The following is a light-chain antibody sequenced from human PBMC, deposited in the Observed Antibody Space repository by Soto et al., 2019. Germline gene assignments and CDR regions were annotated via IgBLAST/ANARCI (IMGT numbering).Light chain of an antibody. CDR1: SSDVGGYNS. CDR3: SSFTSSITYV. CDR2: DVT. V-gene: IGLV2-14*01. Sequence: VLSHPASVSWSPGHSITISCTGTSSDVGGYNSVSWYRQYPGKAPKLIIYDVTYRPSGVSNRFSGSKSGNTASLTISGLQSEDQADHHCSSFTSSITYVFGTGTKVTDL. J-gene: IGLJ1*01.